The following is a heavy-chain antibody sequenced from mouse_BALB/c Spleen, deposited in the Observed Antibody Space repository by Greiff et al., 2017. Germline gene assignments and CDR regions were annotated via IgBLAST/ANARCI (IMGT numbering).Heavy chain of an antibody. CDR1: GYAFTNYL. J-gene: IGHJ1*01. V-gene: IGHV1-54*01. CDR2: INPGSGGT. Sequence: ESGAELVRPGTSVKVSCKASGYAFTNYLIEWVKQRPGQGLEWIGVINPGSGGTNYNEKFKGKATLTADKSSSTAYMQLSSLTSDDSAVYFCARYYDYDGGYFDVWGEGTTVTVSS. CDR3: ARYYDYDGGYFDV. D-gene: IGHD2-4*01.